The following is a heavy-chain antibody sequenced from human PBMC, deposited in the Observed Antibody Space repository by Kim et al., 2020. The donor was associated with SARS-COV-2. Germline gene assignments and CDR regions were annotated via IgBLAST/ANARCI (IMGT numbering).Heavy chain of an antibody. D-gene: IGHD5-18*01. CDR3: VRDPHVDTAPPTFDF. CDR2: VYYDGNN. Sequence: SETLSLTCTVSGGSVSSSDYFWGWIRQPPGKRLEWIGTVYYDGNNYYNPSLKSRVTISVDTSKNQFYLRLTSVTVADTAVYYCVRDPHVDTAPPTFDFWGQGTLITVSS. J-gene: IGHJ4*02. V-gene: IGHV4-39*07. CDR1: GGSVSSSDYF.